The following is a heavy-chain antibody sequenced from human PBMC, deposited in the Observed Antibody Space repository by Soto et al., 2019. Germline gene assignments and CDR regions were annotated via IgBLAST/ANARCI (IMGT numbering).Heavy chain of an antibody. CDR1: GFTFSGSA. Sequence: GGSLRLSCAASGFTFSGSAMHWVRQASGKGLEWVGRIRSKANSYATAYAASVKGRFTISRDDSKNTAYLQMNSLKTEDTAVYYCTRDTMVRGAAPMYNWFDPWGQGTLVTVS. J-gene: IGHJ5*02. CDR3: TRDTMVRGAAPMYNWFDP. CDR2: IRSKANSYAT. D-gene: IGHD3-10*01. V-gene: IGHV3-73*01.